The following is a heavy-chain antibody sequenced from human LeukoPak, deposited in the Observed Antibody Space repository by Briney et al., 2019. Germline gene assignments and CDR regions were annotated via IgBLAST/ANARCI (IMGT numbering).Heavy chain of an antibody. J-gene: IGHJ4*02. D-gene: IGHD3-16*01. CDR2: INPNSGGT. Sequence: ASVKVSCKASGYTFTGYYMHWVRQAPGQGLEWMGWINPNSGGTNYAQKFQGRVTMTRDTSISTAYMEPSRLRSDDTAVYYCARDRSRFLGLCYFDYWGQGTLVTVSS. V-gene: IGHV1-2*02. CDR1: GYTFTGYY. CDR3: ARDRSRFLGLCYFDY.